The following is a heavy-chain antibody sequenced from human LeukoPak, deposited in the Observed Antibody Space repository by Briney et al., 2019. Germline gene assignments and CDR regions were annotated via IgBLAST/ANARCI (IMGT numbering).Heavy chain of an antibody. D-gene: IGHD3-10*01. CDR2: ISYTGST. J-gene: IGHJ4*02. CDR3: ARHVFSDGSPFDS. CDR1: GDSITNNH. V-gene: IGHV4-59*08. Sequence: PSETLSLTCTVSGDSITNNHWSWLRQPPGKGLEWIGHISYTGSTNYNPSLKTRLPMSLDTSKNHFSLTLTSVTAADTALYYCARHVFSDGSPFDSWGQGSLVTVSS.